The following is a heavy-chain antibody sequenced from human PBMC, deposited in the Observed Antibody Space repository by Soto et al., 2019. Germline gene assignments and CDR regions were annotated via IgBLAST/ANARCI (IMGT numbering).Heavy chain of an antibody. Sequence: PSETLSLTCTVSGGSVSSGSYYWTWIRQPPGRGLEWLGYIYYSGTTNYNPPLKSRITISVDTSKNQFSLKLSSVTAADTAVYYCARDSRYDILTGYYPDYYYYGMDVWGQGTTVTV. CDR3: ARDSRYDILTGYYPDYYYYGMDV. V-gene: IGHV4-61*01. CDR1: GGSVSSGSYY. D-gene: IGHD3-9*01. J-gene: IGHJ6*02. CDR2: IYYSGTT.